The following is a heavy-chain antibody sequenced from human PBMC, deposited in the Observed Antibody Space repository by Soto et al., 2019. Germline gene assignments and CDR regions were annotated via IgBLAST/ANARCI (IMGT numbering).Heavy chain of an antibody. CDR1: GFTFDDYG. CDR3: ARETVVEHSRGGGYHYYYMDV. J-gene: IGHJ6*03. D-gene: IGHD2-2*01. Sequence: GGSLRLSCAASGFTFDDYGMSWVRQAPGKGLEWVSGINWNGGSTGYADSVKGRFTISRDNAKNSLYLQMNSLRAEDTALYHCARETVVEHSRGGGYHYYYMDVWGKGTTVTVSS. CDR2: INWNGGST. V-gene: IGHV3-20*01.